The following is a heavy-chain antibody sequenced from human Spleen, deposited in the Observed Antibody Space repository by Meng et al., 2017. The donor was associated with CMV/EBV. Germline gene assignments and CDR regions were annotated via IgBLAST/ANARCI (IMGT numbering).Heavy chain of an antibody. CDR3: ARDARLGYYYGMDV. CDR2: IYYSGST. D-gene: IGHD3-16*01. J-gene: IGHJ6*02. Sequence: ESLKISCAASGFTFSDYYMSWIRQAPGKGLEWIGYIYYSGSTNYNPSLKSRVTISVDTSKNQFSLKLSSVTAADTAVYYCARDARLGYYYGMDVWGQGTTVTVSS. V-gene: IGHV4-59*01. CDR1: GFTFSDYY.